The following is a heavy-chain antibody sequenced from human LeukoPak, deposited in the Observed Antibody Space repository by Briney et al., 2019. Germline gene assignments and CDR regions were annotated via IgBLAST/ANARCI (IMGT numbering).Heavy chain of an antibody. CDR3: ARDRGYSYGYDAFDI. CDR2: IIPIFGTA. V-gene: IGHV1-69*06. CDR1: GGTFSSYA. D-gene: IGHD5-18*01. J-gene: IGHJ3*02. Sequence: SVKVSCKASGGTFSSYAISWVRQAPGQGLEWMGGIIPIFGTANYAQKFQGRVTITADTSTSTAYMELRSLRSDDTAVYYCARDRGYSYGYDAFDIWGQGTMVTVSS.